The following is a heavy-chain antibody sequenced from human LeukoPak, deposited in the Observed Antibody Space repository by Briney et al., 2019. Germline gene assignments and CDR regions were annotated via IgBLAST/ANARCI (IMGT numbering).Heavy chain of an antibody. J-gene: IGHJ4*02. CDR1: GFTVSSNY. CDR2: IYSGGST. V-gene: IGHV3-66*01. CDR3: TTEMDTAIYY. Sequence: GGSLRLSCAASGFTVSSNYMSWVRQAPGKGLEWVSVIYSGGSTYYADSVKGRFTISRDDSKNTLYLQMNSLRTEDTAVYYCTTEMDTAIYYWGQGTLVTVSS. D-gene: IGHD5-18*01.